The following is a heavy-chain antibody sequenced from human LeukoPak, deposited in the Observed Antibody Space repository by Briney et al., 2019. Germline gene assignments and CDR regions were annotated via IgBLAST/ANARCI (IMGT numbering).Heavy chain of an antibody. D-gene: IGHD3-22*01. V-gene: IGHV1-69*01. CDR1: GGTFSSYA. Sequence: SVKVSCKASGGTFSSYAISWVRQAPGQGLEWMGGIIPIFGTANYAQKFQGRVTITADESTSTAYMELSSLRSEDTAVYYCARDRGEGPYYYDPRSSEYFQHWGQGTLVTVSS. J-gene: IGHJ1*01. CDR3: ARDRGEGPYYYDPRSSEYFQH. CDR2: IIPIFGTA.